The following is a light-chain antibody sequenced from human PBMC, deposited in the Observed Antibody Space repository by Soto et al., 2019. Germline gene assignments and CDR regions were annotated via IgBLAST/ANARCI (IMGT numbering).Light chain of an antibody. CDR2: KAS. CDR3: QQYNSYSQT. CDR1: QSISSW. Sequence: DNHITQSPSTLSSSVGDRVTITCRASQSISSWLAWYQQKPGKAPKLLIYKASSLESGVPSRFSGSGSGTEFTLTISSLQPDDFATYYCQQYNSYSQTFGQGTKVDIK. J-gene: IGKJ1*01. V-gene: IGKV1-5*03.